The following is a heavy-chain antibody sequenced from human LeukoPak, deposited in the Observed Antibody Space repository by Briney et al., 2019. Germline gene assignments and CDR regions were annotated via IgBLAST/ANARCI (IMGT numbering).Heavy chain of an antibody. D-gene: IGHD6-13*01. CDR3: ARPGGSSWYYFDH. J-gene: IGHJ4*02. CDR1: GGSISSSRYY. CDR2: IYYSGNT. V-gene: IGHV4-39*01. Sequence: PSETLSPTCTVSGGSISSSRYYWGWIRQPPGKGLEWIGSIYYSGNTYYNPSLKSRVTISVDTSKNQFSLKLSSVTAADAAVYYCARPGGSSWYYFDHWGQGTLVTVSS.